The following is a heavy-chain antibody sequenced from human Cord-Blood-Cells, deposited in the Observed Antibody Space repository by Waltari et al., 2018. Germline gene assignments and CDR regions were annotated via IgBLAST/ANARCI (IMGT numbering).Heavy chain of an antibody. CDR1: GFTVGSTY. CDR2: IYSGGST. V-gene: IGHV3-53*02. D-gene: IGHD4-17*01. J-gene: IGHJ3*02. CDR3: ARDFYGGNSGAFDI. Sequence: EVQLVETGGGLIQPGGSLGLSWAASGFTVGSTYMSWVRQAPGKGLEWVSVIYSGGSTYYADSVKGRFTISRDNSKNTLYLQMNSLRAEDTAVYYCARDFYGGNSGAFDIWGQGTMVTVSS.